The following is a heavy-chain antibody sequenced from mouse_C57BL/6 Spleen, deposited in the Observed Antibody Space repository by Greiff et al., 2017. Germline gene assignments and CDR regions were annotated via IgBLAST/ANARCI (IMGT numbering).Heavy chain of an antibody. D-gene: IGHD2-4*01. V-gene: IGHV2-4*01. J-gene: IGHJ4*01. CDR1: GFSLTSYG. CDR2: IWSGGST. Sequence: VKLVESGPGLVQPSQSLSITCTVSGFSLTSYGVHWVRQPPGKGLEWLGVIWSGGSTDYNAAFISRLSISKDNSKSQVFFKMNSLQADDTAIYYCAKNGGYDYDECAMDYWGQGTSVTVSS. CDR3: AKNGGYDYDECAMDY.